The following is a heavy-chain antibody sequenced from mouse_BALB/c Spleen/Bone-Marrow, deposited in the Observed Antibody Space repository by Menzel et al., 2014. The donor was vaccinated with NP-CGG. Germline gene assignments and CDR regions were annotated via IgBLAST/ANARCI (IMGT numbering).Heavy chain of an antibody. CDR3: TRRDRYDYYAMDY. V-gene: IGHV1-69*02. CDR1: GHTFTSYW. J-gene: IGHJ4*01. Sequence: VQLVESGAELVRPGASVKLSCKASGHTFTSYWINWVKQRPGQGLEWIGNIYPSESYTNYNQKFKDKATLTVDKSSSTDYMQLSSPTSEDSAVYYCTRRDRYDYYAMDYWGQGTSVTVSS. CDR2: IYPSESYT. D-gene: IGHD2-14*01.